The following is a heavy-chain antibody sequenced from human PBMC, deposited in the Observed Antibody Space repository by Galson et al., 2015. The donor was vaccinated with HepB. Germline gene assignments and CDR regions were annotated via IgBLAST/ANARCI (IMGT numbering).Heavy chain of an antibody. D-gene: IGHD2-2*01. Sequence: SLRLSCAASGFTFSSYGMHWVRQAPGKGLEWVAVISYDGSNKYYADSVKGRFTISRDSSKNTLYLQMNSLRAEDTAVYYCAKNHPASYQLLFRQALYYYGMDVWGQGTTVTVSS. CDR2: ISYDGSNK. J-gene: IGHJ6*02. CDR3: AKNHPASYQLLFRQALYYYGMDV. V-gene: IGHV3-30*18. CDR1: GFTFSSYG.